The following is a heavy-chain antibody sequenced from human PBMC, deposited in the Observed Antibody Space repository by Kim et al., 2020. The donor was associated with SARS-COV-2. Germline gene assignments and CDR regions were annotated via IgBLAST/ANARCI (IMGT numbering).Heavy chain of an antibody. V-gene: IGHV3-30*04. CDR1: GFTFSSYA. J-gene: IGHJ4*02. Sequence: GGSLRLSCAASGFTFSSYAMHWVRQAPGKGLEWVAVISYDGSNKYYADSVKGRFTISRDNSKNTLYLQMNSLRAEDTAVYYCASLGGSYYVSLDYWGQGTLVTVSS. D-gene: IGHD1-26*01. CDR2: ISYDGSNK. CDR3: ASLGGSYYVSLDY.